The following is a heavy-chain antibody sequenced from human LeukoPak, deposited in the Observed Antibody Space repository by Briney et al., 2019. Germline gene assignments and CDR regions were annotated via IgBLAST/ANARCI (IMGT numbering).Heavy chain of an antibody. Sequence: GGSLRLSCAASGFTFSNYAMSWVRRAPGKGLEWVSAISGSGGSTYYADSVKGRFTISRDNSKNTLYLQMNSLRAEDTAVYYCAKAGRGSGWYYFDYWGQGTLVTVSS. CDR2: ISGSGGST. D-gene: IGHD6-19*01. CDR1: GFTFSNYA. CDR3: AKAGRGSGWYYFDY. J-gene: IGHJ4*02. V-gene: IGHV3-23*01.